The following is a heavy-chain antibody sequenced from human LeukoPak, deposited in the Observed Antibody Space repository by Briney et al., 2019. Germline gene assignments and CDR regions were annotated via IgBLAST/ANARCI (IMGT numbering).Heavy chain of an antibody. CDR2: IYHSGST. CDR3: ARDPFHYDFWSGYWGDFDY. J-gene: IGHJ4*02. D-gene: IGHD3-3*01. CDR1: GYSISSGYY. V-gene: IGHV4-38-2*02. Sequence: SETLSLACTVSGYSISSGYYWGWIRQPPGKGLEWIGSIYHSGSTYYNPSLKSRVTISVDTSKNQFSLKLSSVTAADTAVYYCARDPFHYDFWSGYWGDFDYWGQGTVVTVSS.